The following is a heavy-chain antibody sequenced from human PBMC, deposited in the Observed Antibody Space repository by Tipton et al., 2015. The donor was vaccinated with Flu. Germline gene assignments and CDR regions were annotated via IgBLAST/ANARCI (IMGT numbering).Heavy chain of an antibody. J-gene: IGHJ4*02. CDR2: ICPDGSS. Sequence: TLSLTCTVYVASFRGSHWSWIRQPPGRGLEWIGEICPDGSSANNASLKSRVTISIDTSKNQFTLKLSSVTAPDTGVYFCARGKDAYKQGHWGQGTLVTVSS. CDR1: VASFRGSH. V-gene: IGHV4-34*01. CDR3: ARGKDAYKQGH. D-gene: IGHD5-24*01.